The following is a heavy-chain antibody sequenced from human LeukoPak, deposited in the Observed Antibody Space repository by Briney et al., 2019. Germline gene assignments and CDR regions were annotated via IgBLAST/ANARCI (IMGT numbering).Heavy chain of an antibody. Sequence: GGSLRLSCAASGFTFSSYSMNWVRQAPGKGLEWVSYISSGSSPIYYADSVKGRFTISRDGAKNSPYLQMNSLRDEDTAVYYCARGLVGATNWFDPWGQGTLVTVSS. CDR3: ARGLVGATNWFDP. CDR1: GFTFSSYS. V-gene: IGHV3-48*02. J-gene: IGHJ5*02. CDR2: ISSGSSPI. D-gene: IGHD1-26*01.